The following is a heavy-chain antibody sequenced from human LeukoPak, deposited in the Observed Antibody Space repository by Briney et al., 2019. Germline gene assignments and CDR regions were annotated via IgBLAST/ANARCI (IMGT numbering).Heavy chain of an antibody. D-gene: IGHD3-22*01. J-gene: IGHJ4*02. CDR2: SYNSGST. V-gene: IGHV4-30-4*07. CDR1: GASISDVYHA. CDR3: ASLDYYDSSGYYPSPKFDY. Sequence: PSQTLSLTCAVSGASISDVYHAWGWIRQPPGKGLEWIGYSYNSGSTYKNPSLESRLDISLDTSKNQLALKLSSVTAADTAVYYCASLDYYDSSGYYPSPKFDYWGQGTLVTVSS.